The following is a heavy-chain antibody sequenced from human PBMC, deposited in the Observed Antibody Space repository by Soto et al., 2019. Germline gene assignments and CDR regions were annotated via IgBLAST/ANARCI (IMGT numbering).Heavy chain of an antibody. Sequence: QVQLVQSGAEVKKPGSSVKVSCKASGGTFSSNGISWIRQAPGQGLEWMGGIIPMFGTTSYAQKFQGRVTIVADESTRTVYMELTSLTSEDTAIYYCAREVSGYDNNWFDPWGQGALVTVSS. J-gene: IGHJ5*02. CDR3: AREVSGYDNNWFDP. V-gene: IGHV1-69*01. CDR2: IIPMFGTT. CDR1: GGTFSSNG. D-gene: IGHD5-12*01.